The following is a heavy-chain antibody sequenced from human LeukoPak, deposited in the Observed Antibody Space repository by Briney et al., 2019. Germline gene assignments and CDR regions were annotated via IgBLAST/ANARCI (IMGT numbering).Heavy chain of an antibody. CDR1: GFTFSSYG. J-gene: IGHJ3*01. CDR3: ARDHKGLWFGELDAFDL. D-gene: IGHD3-10*01. Sequence: GGTLRLSCAASGFTFSSYGMSWVRQAPGKGLEWVSSFSGSGGSIYYADSVKGRFTISRDNSKNTVYLQMNSLRAEDTAVYYCARDHKGLWFGELDAFDLWGHGTLVTVSS. V-gene: IGHV3-23*01. CDR2: FSGSGGSI.